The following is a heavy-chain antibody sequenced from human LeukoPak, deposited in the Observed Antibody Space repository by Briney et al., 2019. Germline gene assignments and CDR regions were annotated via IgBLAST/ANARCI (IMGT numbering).Heavy chain of an antibody. V-gene: IGHV3-66*02. CDR1: GFNVNNNY. D-gene: IGHD6-19*01. Sequence: SGGSLRLSCAASGFNVNNNYMSWVRQAPGKGLEWVSVIYSGGSTYYADSVKGRFTISRDNSKNALYLQMNSLNAEDTAVYYCARGASLYSSGWYYAYWGQGTLVTVSS. CDR3: ARGASLYSSGWYYAY. CDR2: IYSGGST. J-gene: IGHJ4*02.